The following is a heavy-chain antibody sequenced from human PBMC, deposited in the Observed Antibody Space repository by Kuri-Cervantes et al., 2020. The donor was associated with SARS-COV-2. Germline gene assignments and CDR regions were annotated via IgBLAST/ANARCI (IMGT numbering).Heavy chain of an antibody. CDR3: ARAAPDIVVVPAAKYFNC. CDR1: GGSFSGYY. J-gene: IGHJ4*02. V-gene: IGHV4-34*01. Sequence: GSLRLSCAVYGGSFSGYYWSWIRQPPGKGLEWIGEINHSGSTNYNPSLKSRVTISVDTSKNQFSLKLSSVTAADTAVYYCARAAPDIVVVPAAKYFNCWGQGTLVTVSS. D-gene: IGHD2-2*01. CDR2: INHSGST.